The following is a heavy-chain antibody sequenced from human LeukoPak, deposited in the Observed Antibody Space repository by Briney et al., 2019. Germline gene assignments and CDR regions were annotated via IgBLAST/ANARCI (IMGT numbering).Heavy chain of an antibody. CDR2: IIPILGIA. CDR3: ATPYGDFDAFDI. V-gene: IGHV1-69*04. Sequence: GSSVKVSCKASGGTFSSYAISWVRQAPGQGLEWMGRIIPILGIANYAQKFQGRVTITTDESTSTAYMELSSLRSEDTAVYYCATPYGDFDAFDIWGQGTMVTVSS. J-gene: IGHJ3*02. D-gene: IGHD4-17*01. CDR1: GGTFSSYA.